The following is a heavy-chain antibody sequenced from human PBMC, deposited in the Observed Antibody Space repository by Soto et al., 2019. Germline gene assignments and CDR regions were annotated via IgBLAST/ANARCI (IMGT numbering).Heavy chain of an antibody. J-gene: IGHJ4*02. Sequence: GGSLRLSCAASGSTFSSHWMHWVRQAPGKGLVWVSRINNDGSSANYADSVKGRFTISRDNAKNTLYLQMNSLRAEDTAVYHCARGGIRGVVAVYWGQGTLVTVSS. V-gene: IGHV3-74*01. CDR1: GSTFSSHW. CDR2: INNDGSSA. CDR3: ARGGIRGVVAVY. D-gene: IGHD3-10*01.